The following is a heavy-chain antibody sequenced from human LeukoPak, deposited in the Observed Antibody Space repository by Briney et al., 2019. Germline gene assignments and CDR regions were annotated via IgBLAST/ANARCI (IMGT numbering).Heavy chain of an antibody. CDR3: VRDRSGYDHLDY. CDR2: IYFSGSA. J-gene: IGHJ4*02. Sequence: SETLSLTCAVYGGSFSDYYWRWIRQPPGKGLEWVGYIYFSGSAYYNPSPKSRVTISVDTSKNQFSLKLSSVTAADTAVYSCVRDRSGYDHLDYWGQGTLVTVSS. D-gene: IGHD5-12*01. CDR1: GGSFSDYY. V-gene: IGHV4-30-4*01.